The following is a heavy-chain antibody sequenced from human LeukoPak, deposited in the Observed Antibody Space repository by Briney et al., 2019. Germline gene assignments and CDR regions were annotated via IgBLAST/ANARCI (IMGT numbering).Heavy chain of an antibody. V-gene: IGHV4-59*08. CDR2: IYHSGST. J-gene: IGHJ4*02. D-gene: IGHD6-19*01. CDR3: ARHEGSGWYDY. CDR1: GGSISTYY. Sequence: SETLSLTCTVSGGSISTYYWSWIRQPPGKGLEWIGYIYHSGSTKYNPSLKSRVTISVDTSKNQFSLKLSSVTAADTAVYYCARHEGSGWYDYWGQGTLVTVSS.